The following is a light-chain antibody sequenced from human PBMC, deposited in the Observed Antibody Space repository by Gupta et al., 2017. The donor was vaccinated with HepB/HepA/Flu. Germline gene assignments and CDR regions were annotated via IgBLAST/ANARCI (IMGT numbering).Light chain of an antibody. Sequence: SYELPQPLSVSVALGQTARITCGGNNIGSKNVHWYQQKPGQAPVLVIYRDSNRPSEIPERFSGSNSGNTATLTISRAQAGDEADYYCQVVDITTAHVVFGGGTNLTVL. V-gene: IGLV3-9*01. CDR3: QVVDITTAHVV. J-gene: IGLJ2*01. CDR1: NIGSKN. CDR2: RDS.